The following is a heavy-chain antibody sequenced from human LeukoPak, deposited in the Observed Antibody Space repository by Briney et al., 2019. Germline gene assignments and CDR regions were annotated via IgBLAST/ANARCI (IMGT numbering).Heavy chain of an antibody. D-gene: IGHD3-9*01. Sequence: SETLSLTCTVSVDSISSYYWSWIRQPPGKGLEWIGYIYYSGSTNYNPSLKSRVTISVDTSKNHFSLKLSSVTAADTAVYYCARARGLDSAFDYWGQGTLVTVSS. CDR2: IYYSGST. CDR3: ARARGLDSAFDY. V-gene: IGHV4-59*01. J-gene: IGHJ4*02. CDR1: VDSISSYY.